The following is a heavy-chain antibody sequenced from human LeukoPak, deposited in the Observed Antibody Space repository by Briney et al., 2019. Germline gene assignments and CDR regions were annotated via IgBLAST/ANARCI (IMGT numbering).Heavy chain of an antibody. J-gene: IGHJ4*02. V-gene: IGHV1-8*03. D-gene: IGHD1-26*01. CDR1: GYTFTGYY. Sequence: ASVKVSCKASGYTFTGYYMHWVRQAPGQGLEWMGWINPNSGNTGYAQKFQGRVTITRNTSISTAYMELSSLRSEDTAVYYCARGRYSGSYWAHNYFDYWGQGTLVTVSS. CDR3: ARGRYSGSYWAHNYFDY. CDR2: INPNSGNT.